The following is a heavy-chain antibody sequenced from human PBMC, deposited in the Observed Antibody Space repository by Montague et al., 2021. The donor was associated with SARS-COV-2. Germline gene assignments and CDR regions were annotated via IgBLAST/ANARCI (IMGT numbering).Heavy chain of an antibody. CDR2: ISHSGST. D-gene: IGHD2-2*01. J-gene: IGHJ6*02. CDR1: GGSLSGCY. CDR3: ARVPYRLLFVPRYYGMDV. V-gene: IGHV4-34*01. Sequence: SETLSLTCAVYGGSLSGCYWSRIRQPPGEGLEWIAEISHSGSTSYNPSLKSRVTISVDTSKNQFSLKLSSATAADTAVYYCARVPYRLLFVPRYYGMDVWGQGTTVTVSS.